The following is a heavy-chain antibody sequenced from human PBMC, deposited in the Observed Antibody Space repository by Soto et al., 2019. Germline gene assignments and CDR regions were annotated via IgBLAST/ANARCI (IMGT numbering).Heavy chain of an antibody. CDR1: EFTFSNYW. CDR3: ARVYPGTGWPFHYYGMDV. J-gene: IGHJ6*02. V-gene: IGHV3-7*01. CDR2: IKQDGSEK. Sequence: GSLRLSCVASEFTFSNYWMSWVRQAPGKGLEWVANIKQDGSEKYYVDSVKGRFTISRDNAENSLYLQMNSLRAEDTALYYCARVYPGTGWPFHYYGMDVWGQGTTVTVS. D-gene: IGHD6-25*01.